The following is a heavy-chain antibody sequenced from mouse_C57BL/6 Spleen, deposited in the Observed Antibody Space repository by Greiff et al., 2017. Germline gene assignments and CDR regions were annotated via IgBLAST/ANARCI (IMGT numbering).Heavy chain of an antibody. Sequence: EVKLMESGPELVKPGASVKIPCKASGYTFTDYNMDWVKQSHGKSLEWIGDINPNNGGTIYNQKFKGKATLTVDKSSSTAYMELRSLTSEDTAVYYCARSGRGYYAMDYWGQGTSVTVSS. CDR3: ARSGRGYYAMDY. J-gene: IGHJ4*01. CDR1: GYTFTDYN. V-gene: IGHV1-18*01. CDR2: INPNNGGT.